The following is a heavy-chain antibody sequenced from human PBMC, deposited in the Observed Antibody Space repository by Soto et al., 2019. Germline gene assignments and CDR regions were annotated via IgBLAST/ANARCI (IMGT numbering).Heavy chain of an antibody. CDR2: IIPILGIA. CDR1: RGTFSSYT. CDR3: ARGAARQDYYYYYMDV. Sequence: ASVQFSSNASRGTFSSYTISWVRQAHGQGLEWMGRIIPILGIANYAQKLQCRVTITADKSTSTAYMELSSLRSEDTAVYYCARGAARQDYYYYYMDVWGKGTTVTVSS. V-gene: IGHV1-69*02. J-gene: IGHJ6*03. D-gene: IGHD6-6*01.